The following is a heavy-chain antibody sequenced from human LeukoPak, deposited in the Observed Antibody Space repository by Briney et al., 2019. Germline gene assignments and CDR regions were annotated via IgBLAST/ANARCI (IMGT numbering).Heavy chain of an antibody. CDR1: GGSINSYY. CDR2: IYYSGST. CDR3: ARGREGAFDI. Sequence: SETLSLTCTVSGGSINSYYWSWIRQPPGKGLEWIGYIYYSGSTNYNPSLKSRVTISVDTSKNQFSLKMSSVTAADTAVYYCARGREGAFDIWGQGTMVTVSS. V-gene: IGHV4-59*01. J-gene: IGHJ3*02. D-gene: IGHD5-24*01.